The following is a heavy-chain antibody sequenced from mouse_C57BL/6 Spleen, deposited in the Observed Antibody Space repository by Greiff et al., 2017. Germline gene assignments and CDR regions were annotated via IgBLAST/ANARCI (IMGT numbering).Heavy chain of an antibody. Sequence: QVQLQQPGAELVKPGASVKLSCKASGYTFTSYWMQWVKQRPGQGLEWIGELDPSDSYTNYNQKFKGKATLTVDTSSSTAYMQLSSLTSEDSAVYYCARRSNYAYYAMDYWGQGTSVTVSS. CDR3: ARRSNYAYYAMDY. V-gene: IGHV1-50*01. D-gene: IGHD2-5*01. CDR2: LDPSDSYT. J-gene: IGHJ4*01. CDR1: GYTFTSYW.